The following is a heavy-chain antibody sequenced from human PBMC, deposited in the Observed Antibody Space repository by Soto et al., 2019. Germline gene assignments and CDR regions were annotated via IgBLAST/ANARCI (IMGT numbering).Heavy chain of an antibody. V-gene: IGHV5-51*01. CDR3: ARRGLKDFWSGYTDY. J-gene: IGHJ4*02. CDR1: GYSFTSYW. Sequence: GESLKISCKGSGYSFTSYWIGWVRQMPGKGLEWMGIIYPGDPDTRYSPSFQGQVTISADKSISTAYLQWSSLKASDTAMYYCARRGLKDFWSGYTDYWGQGTLVTVSS. D-gene: IGHD3-3*01. CDR2: IYPGDPDT.